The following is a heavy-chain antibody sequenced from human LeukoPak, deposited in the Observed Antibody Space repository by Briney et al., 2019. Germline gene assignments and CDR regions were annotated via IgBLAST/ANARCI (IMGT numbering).Heavy chain of an antibody. V-gene: IGHV6-1*01. D-gene: IGHD3-10*01. J-gene: IGHJ5*02. Sequence: SQTLSLTCAISGDSVSSNSAAWNWIRQSPSRGLEWLGRTYYRSKWYNDYAVTVKSRITINPDTSKNQFSLQLNSVTPEDTAVYYCARGLWQLLWFGELPNNWFDPWGQGALVTVSS. CDR2: TYYRSKWYN. CDR3: ARGLWQLLWFGELPNNWFDP. CDR1: GDSVSSNSAA.